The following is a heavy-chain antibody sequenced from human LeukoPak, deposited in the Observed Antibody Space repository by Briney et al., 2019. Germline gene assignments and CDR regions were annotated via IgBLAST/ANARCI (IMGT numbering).Heavy chain of an antibody. CDR2: IYFSGYT. Sequence: PSETLSLTCTVSGGSISSHYWSWIRQPPGKGLEWIGYIYFSGYTNYNPSLKSRVTISVDTSKNQFSLKLSSVTAADTAVYYCARNERRAQKDTYHYYYYYMDVWGKGTTVTVSS. CDR1: GGSISSHY. CDR3: ARNERRAQKDTYHYYYYYMDV. V-gene: IGHV4-59*11. J-gene: IGHJ6*03. D-gene: IGHD6-25*01.